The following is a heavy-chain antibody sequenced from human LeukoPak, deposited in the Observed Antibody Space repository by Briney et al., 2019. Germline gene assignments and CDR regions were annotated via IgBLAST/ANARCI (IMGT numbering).Heavy chain of an antibody. Sequence: GESLKISCKGSGYSFISHWIGWVRQVPGKGLEWMGIIYPGDSDTRYSPSFQGQVTISADKSISTAYLQWSSLKASDTAMYYCARPSSDTAMAPYYFDYWGQGTLVTVSS. CDR2: IYPGDSDT. CDR1: GYSFISHW. D-gene: IGHD5-18*01. J-gene: IGHJ4*02. CDR3: ARPSSDTAMAPYYFDY. V-gene: IGHV5-51*01.